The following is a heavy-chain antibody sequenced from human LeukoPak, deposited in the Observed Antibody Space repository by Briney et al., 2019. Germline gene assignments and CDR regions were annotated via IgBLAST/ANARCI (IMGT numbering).Heavy chain of an antibody. CDR1: GGTFSSYA. J-gene: IGHJ4*02. V-gene: IGHV1-69*01. Sequence: ASVKVSCKASGGTFSSYAISWVRQAPGQGLEWMGGIIPIFGTANYAQKFQGRVTITADESTSTAYMELSSLRSEDTAVYYCARAIEGMYYFDYWGQGTLVTVSS. CDR2: IIPIFGTA. CDR3: ARAIEGMYYFDY. D-gene: IGHD3-22*01.